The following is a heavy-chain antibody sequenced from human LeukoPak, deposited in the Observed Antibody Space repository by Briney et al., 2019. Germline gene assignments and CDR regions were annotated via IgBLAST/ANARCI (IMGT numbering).Heavy chain of an antibody. D-gene: IGHD3-22*01. Sequence: SETLSLTCTVSGDSINSLDLWSWVRQPPGKGLEWIGEMYLSGTTHSNPSVKSRDTISIDKSKNQFFLNLSSVTAADTAVYYCAGLVGRYSSGLYYYYFDYWGQGTLVTVSS. V-gene: IGHV4-4*02. J-gene: IGHJ4*02. CDR1: GDSINSLDL. CDR3: AGLVGRYSSGLYYYYFDY. CDR2: MYLSGTT.